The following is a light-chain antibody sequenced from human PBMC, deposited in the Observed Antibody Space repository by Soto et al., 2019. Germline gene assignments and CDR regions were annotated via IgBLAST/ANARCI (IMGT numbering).Light chain of an antibody. J-gene: IGKJ4*01. Sequence: DIQMTQSPSTLSASVGDRVTITCRASQSISGWLALYRQKPVQAPELLSYSASTLETGVPSRFSGRGSGKEFNLTVSSLQPYEFATYYCQQYERYPLTFGGGTKVDIK. CDR2: SAS. CDR1: QSISGW. CDR3: QQYERYPLT. V-gene: IGKV1-5*03.